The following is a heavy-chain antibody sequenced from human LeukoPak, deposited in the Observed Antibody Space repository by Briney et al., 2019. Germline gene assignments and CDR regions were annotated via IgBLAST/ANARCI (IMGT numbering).Heavy chain of an antibody. CDR1: GFTFSSFW. V-gene: IGHV3-74*01. Sequence: GGSLRLSCSASGFTFSSFWMHWVRQAPGKGLVWVSHINTDGSSTNYADSVKGRFTISRDNAKNTLYLQMNSLRAEATAVYYCARPYNYGDSRIDYWGRGTLVTVSS. CDR2: INTDGSST. J-gene: IGHJ4*02. CDR3: ARPYNYGDSRIDY. D-gene: IGHD4-17*01.